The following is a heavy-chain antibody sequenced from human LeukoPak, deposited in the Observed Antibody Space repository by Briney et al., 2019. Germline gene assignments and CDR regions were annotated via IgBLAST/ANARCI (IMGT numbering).Heavy chain of an antibody. V-gene: IGHV1-18*01. Sequence: EAPVKVSFKASGYTFSNYGISWVRKAPGQGLEVMGWISTNSDIRTYAQTLQGRFTMTTDTATTTAYMELNNLTFDDTAVYYCARDWDAMNNCFDPWGQGTPVTVSS. CDR3: ARDWDAMNNCFDP. CDR1: GYTFSNYG. D-gene: IGHD1-26*01. CDR2: ISTNSDIR. J-gene: IGHJ5*02.